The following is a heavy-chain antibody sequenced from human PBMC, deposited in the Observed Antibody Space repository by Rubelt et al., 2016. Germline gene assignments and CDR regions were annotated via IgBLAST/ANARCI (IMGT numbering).Heavy chain of an antibody. Sequence: QVQLQQWGAGLLKPSETLSLTCTVSGGSVTSYYWSWIRQPAGKGLEWIGRISTSGSTNYNPSLKSRVTMSVDTSKNQFSLKLTSVTAADTAVYYCARTYYYDSSGPVDYWGQGTLVTVSS. CDR3: ARTYYYDSSGPVDY. D-gene: IGHD3-22*01. CDR2: ISTSGST. CDR1: GGSVTSYY. V-gene: IGHV4-59*10. J-gene: IGHJ4*02.